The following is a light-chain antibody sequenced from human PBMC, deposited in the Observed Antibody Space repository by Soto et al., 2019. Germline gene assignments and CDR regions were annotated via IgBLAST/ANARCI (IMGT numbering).Light chain of an antibody. CDR3: QQYGNSRWT. CDR2: SAS. V-gene: IGKV3-20*01. CDR1: QSVTSSF. Sequence: EIVLTQSPGTLSLSPGERATLSCRAGQSVTSSFLAWYQQKPGQAPRLLIYSASHRATGIPDRFSGSESGTDFTLTISRLEPEDFAVYYCQQYGNSRWTFGQGTKVEIK. J-gene: IGKJ1*01.